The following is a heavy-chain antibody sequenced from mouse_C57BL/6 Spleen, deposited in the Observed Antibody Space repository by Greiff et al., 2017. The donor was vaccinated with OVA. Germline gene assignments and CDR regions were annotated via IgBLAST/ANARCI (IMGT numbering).Heavy chain of an antibody. J-gene: IGHJ4*01. CDR1: GYSFTGYY. CDR2: IYPYNGVS. D-gene: IGHD1-1*01. CDR3: ARNYYGSSHYYAMDY. Sequence: EVKLMESGPELVKPGASVKISCKASGYSFTGYYMHWVKQSHGNILDWIGYIYPYNGVSSYNQKFKGKATLTVDKSSSTAYMELRSLTSEDSAVYYCARNYYGSSHYYAMDYWGQGTSVTVSS. V-gene: IGHV1-31*01.